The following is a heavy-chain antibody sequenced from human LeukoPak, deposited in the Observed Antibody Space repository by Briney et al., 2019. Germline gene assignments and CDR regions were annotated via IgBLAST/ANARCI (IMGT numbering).Heavy chain of an antibody. Sequence: SVKVSCKASGGTFSSYAISWVRQAPGQGLEWMGRIIPILGIANYAQKFQGRVTITADKSTSTAYMELSSLRSEDTAVYYCATFFCSGGSCYLDQRHAFDLWGQGTMVTVSS. CDR1: GGTFSSYA. J-gene: IGHJ3*01. CDR2: IIPILGIA. CDR3: ATFFCSGGSCYLDQRHAFDL. V-gene: IGHV1-69*04. D-gene: IGHD2-15*01.